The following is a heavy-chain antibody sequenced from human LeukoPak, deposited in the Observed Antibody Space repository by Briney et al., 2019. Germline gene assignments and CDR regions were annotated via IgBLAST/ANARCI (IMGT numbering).Heavy chain of an antibody. CDR1: GGTFSSYA. D-gene: IGHD5-18*01. J-gene: IGHJ4*02. Sequence: GASVKVSCKGSGGTFSSYAISWVRQAPGQGLEWMGGIIPIFGTANYAQKFQGRVTITTDESTSTAYMELSSLRSEDTAVYYCATALIMDTAMVTRKGIPLFGFDYWGQGTLVTVSS. V-gene: IGHV1-69*05. CDR2: IIPIFGTA. CDR3: ATALIMDTAMVTRKGIPLFGFDY.